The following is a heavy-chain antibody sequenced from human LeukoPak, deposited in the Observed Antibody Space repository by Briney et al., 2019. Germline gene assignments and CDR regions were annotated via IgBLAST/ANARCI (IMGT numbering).Heavy chain of an antibody. D-gene: IGHD6-13*01. Sequence: GGSLRLSCAASGFTFSSYWMSWVRQAPGKGLEWVANIKQDGSEKYYVDSVKGRFTISRDNAKNSLYLQMNSLRAEDTAVYYCARDLLAAADAFDIWGQGTMVTVSS. CDR1: GFTFSSYW. CDR3: ARDLLAAADAFDI. J-gene: IGHJ3*02. V-gene: IGHV3-7*01. CDR2: IKQDGSEK.